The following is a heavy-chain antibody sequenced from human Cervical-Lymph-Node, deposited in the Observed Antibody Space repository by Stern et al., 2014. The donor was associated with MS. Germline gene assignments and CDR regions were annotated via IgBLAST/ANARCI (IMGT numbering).Heavy chain of an antibody. V-gene: IGHV4-31*03. CDR3: ARDRIFSSGYYYFDK. D-gene: IGHD3-22*01. CDR2: IYYSGTT. J-gene: IGHJ4*02. CDR1: GGSITSGGHY. Sequence: QMQLQESGPGLVKPSQTLSLTCTVSGGSITSGGHYWTWVRPHPGKGLEWIGNIYYSGTTNYNPSLKSRVTISVDTSENQFSLKLSSVTAADTAVYYCARDRIFSSGYYYFDKWGQGTLVTVSS.